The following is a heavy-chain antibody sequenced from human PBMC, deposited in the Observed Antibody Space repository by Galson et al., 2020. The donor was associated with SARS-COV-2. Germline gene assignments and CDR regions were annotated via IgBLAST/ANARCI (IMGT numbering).Heavy chain of an antibody. D-gene: IGHD5-12*01. V-gene: IGHV3-7*01. CDR2: IKQDGSEK. CDR3: ASGSGWIVDY. J-gene: IGHJ4*02. CDR1: AFPLRNHW. Sequence: GGSLRLSCSTSAFPLRNHWVNWVRQAPGKGLEWVANIKQDGSEKYYLQSMRGRFTISRDNAKNSAYLEMNNLRVEDTAVYYCASGSGWIVDYWGQGTLVTVSS.